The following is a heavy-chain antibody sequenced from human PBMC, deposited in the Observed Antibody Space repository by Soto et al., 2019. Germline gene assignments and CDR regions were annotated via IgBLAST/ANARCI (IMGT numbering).Heavy chain of an antibody. CDR1: GGSISSSSYY. CDR3: ARRGRTAMATYYFDY. D-gene: IGHD5-18*01. V-gene: IGHV4-39*01. Sequence: QLQLQESGPGLVKPSETLSLTCTVSGGSISSSSYYWGWIRQPPGKGLEWIGSIYYSGSTYYNPSLKSRVTISVDTSKNQFSLKLSSVTAADTAVYYCARRGRTAMATYYFDYWGQGTLVTVSS. J-gene: IGHJ4*02. CDR2: IYYSGST.